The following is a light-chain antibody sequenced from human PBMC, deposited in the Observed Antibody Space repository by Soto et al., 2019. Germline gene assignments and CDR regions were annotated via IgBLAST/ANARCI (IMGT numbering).Light chain of an antibody. J-gene: IGKJ4*01. CDR1: QSVNSD. Sequence: ETVMTQSPATLSASPGESATLSCRASQSVNSDLAWYQQIPGQAPRLLIYSASTGATGGPARFSGSGSGTEFTLTISSLQSEDFAIYYCQQYNNWTLTLGGGTKVDIK. V-gene: IGKV3-15*01. CDR2: SAS. CDR3: QQYNNWTLT.